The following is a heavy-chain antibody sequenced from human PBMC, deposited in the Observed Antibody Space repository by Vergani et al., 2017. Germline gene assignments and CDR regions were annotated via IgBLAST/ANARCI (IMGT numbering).Heavy chain of an antibody. J-gene: IGHJ5*02. D-gene: IGHD3-3*01. V-gene: IGHV4-34*01. CDR3: ARARTFKEFWRVEIRRTKIWFDP. CDR2: INHSGST. Sequence: QVQLQQWGAGLLKPSETLSLTCAVYGWSFSGYYWSWIRQPPGKGLEWMGEINHSGSTNYNPSLKSRVTISVDTSKNQISLKLSSVTAADSAEYYCARARTFKEFWRVEIRRTKIWFDPWRETTLVTVSS. CDR1: GWSFSGYY.